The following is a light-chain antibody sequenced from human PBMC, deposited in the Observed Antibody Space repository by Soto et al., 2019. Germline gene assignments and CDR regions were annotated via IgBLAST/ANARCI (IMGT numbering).Light chain of an antibody. CDR3: QQYGSSPRT. Sequence: EIVLTQSPGTLSLSPGERATLSCRASQSVSSNYLAWYQQKPGQAPRLLIFGASSRATGIPDRFSGGGSGTDFTLTLSRLEPEDFAVYYCQQYGSSPRTFGQGTKVEIK. CDR2: GAS. V-gene: IGKV3-20*01. J-gene: IGKJ1*01. CDR1: QSVSSNY.